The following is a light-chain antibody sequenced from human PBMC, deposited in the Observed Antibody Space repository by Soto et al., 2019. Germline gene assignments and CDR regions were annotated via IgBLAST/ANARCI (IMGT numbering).Light chain of an antibody. CDR3: GSWDSSLSAYV. CDR2: DDN. CDR1: SSNIGGNS. J-gene: IGLJ1*01. Sequence: QSALTQPPSVSAAPGQKVTISCSESSSNIGGNSVSWYQQLPGTAPKLLIYDDNKRPSGIPDRFSGSKSGTSATLGITGFQTGDEADYYCGSWDSSLSAYVFGNGTKVTVL. V-gene: IGLV1-51*01.